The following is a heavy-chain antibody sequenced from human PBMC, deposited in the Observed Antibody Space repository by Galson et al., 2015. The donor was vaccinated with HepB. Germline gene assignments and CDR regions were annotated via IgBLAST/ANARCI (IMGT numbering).Heavy chain of an antibody. V-gene: IGHV3-21*01. D-gene: IGHD6-19*01. CDR3: ARDSDRRIVVAGTGFDY. Sequence: SLRLSCAASGFTFSTYSMNWVRQAPGTGLEWVSSIGSSGSYISYADSVKGRFTISRDNAKNSLYLQMNSLRAEDTAVYFCARDSDRRIVVAGTGFDYWGQGTLVTVSS. J-gene: IGHJ4*02. CDR2: IGSSGSYI. CDR1: GFTFSTYS.